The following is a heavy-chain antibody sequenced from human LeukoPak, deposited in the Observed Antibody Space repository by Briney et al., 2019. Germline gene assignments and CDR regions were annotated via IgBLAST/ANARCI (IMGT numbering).Heavy chain of an antibody. CDR1: GDTVSSNSAT. CDR3: ARRSDDHTSLDY. Sequence: SQTLSRTRAISGDTVSSNSATWNWIRQSPSRGLEWLGRTYYRSKWYNDYAVSVKSRITINPDTSKNQFSLQLNSVTPEDTAVYYCARRSDDHTSLDYWGKGTLVTVSS. V-gene: IGHV6-1*01. J-gene: IGHJ4*02. CDR2: TYYRSKWYN. D-gene: IGHD1-14*01.